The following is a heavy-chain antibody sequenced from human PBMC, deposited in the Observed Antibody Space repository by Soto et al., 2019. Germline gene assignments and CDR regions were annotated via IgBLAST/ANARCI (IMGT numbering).Heavy chain of an antibody. V-gene: IGHV3-53*04. J-gene: IGHJ4*02. CDR3: ARGNYDILTGYYEPNYFDY. Sequence: GGSLRLSCAASGFTVSSNYMSWVRQAPGKGLEWVSVIYSGGSTYYADSVKGRFTISRHNSKNTLYLQMNSLRAEDTAVYYCARGNYDILTGYYEPNYFDYWGQGTLVTVSS. CDR1: GFTVSSNY. CDR2: IYSGGST. D-gene: IGHD3-9*01.